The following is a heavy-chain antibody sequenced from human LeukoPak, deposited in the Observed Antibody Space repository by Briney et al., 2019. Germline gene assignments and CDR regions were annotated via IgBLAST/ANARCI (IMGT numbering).Heavy chain of an antibody. Sequence: SETLSLTCTVSGGSISSSSYYWGWIRQPPGKGLEWIGSIYYSGSTYYNPSLKSRVTISVDTSKNQFSLKLSSVTAADTAVYYCARGSPPYGDYAPSLFDPWGQGTLVTVSS. CDR2: IYYSGST. CDR1: GGSISSSSYY. J-gene: IGHJ5*02. CDR3: ARGSPPYGDYAPSLFDP. D-gene: IGHD4-17*01. V-gene: IGHV4-39*01.